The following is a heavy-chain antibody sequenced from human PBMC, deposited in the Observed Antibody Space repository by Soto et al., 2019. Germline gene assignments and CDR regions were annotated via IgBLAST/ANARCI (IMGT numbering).Heavy chain of an antibody. V-gene: IGHV4-34*01. CDR2: INHSGST. CDR1: GGCFSGYY. CDR3: ARCTGYSSSWYHCDY. Sequence: SETLALTCAVYGGCFSGYYWSWIRQPPGKGLEWIGEINHSGSTNYNPSLKSRVTISVDTSKNQFSLKLSSVTAADTAVYYCARCTGYSSSWYHCDYWGQGTLVTVSS. J-gene: IGHJ4*02. D-gene: IGHD6-13*01.